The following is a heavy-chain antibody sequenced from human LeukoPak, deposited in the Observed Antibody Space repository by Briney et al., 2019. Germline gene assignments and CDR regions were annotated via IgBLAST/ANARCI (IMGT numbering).Heavy chain of an antibody. CDR2: ISGSVGST. D-gene: IGHD3-22*01. CDR1: GFTFSSYA. J-gene: IGHJ4*02. V-gene: IGHV3-23*01. Sequence: SGRSLTLSCAASGFTFSSYAMSWVRQAPGKGLEWVSAISGSVGSTYYADSVKGRFTISRDNSKNRLCMQMTSLIAEGPAVNYCAKGAQSPNYYDSSGIGYWGQGTLVTVSS. CDR3: AKGAQSPNYYDSSGIGY.